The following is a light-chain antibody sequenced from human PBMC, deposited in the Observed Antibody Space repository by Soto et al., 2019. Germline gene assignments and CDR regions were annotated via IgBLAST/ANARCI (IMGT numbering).Light chain of an antibody. CDR2: DAS. CDR3: QNFRSSANS. CDR1: QGIGSA. V-gene: IGKV1-13*02. J-gene: IGKJ4*01. Sequence: NNLTQSPAAGSATVRDRVSVSWWASQGIGSALAWYQLKPGAAPALLIYDASTLESGVPSRFSGSRSGADFTLTISSLQPEDFATYYFQNFRSSANSFGGGTKVDIK.